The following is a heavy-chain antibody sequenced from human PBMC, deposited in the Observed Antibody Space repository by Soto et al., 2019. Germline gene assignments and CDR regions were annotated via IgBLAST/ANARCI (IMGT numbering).Heavy chain of an antibody. CDR3: ARGEASMVRGVSNWFDP. CDR1: GGSISSGGYY. D-gene: IGHD3-10*01. J-gene: IGHJ5*02. Sequence: QVQLQESGPGLVKPSQTLSLTCTVSGGSISSGGYYWSWIRQHPGKGLEWIGYIYYTGNTYYNPCLRSRVTISEDTSKNQFSRKLSSVTAADTAVYYCARGEASMVRGVSNWFDPWGQGTLVTVSS. CDR2: IYYTGNT. V-gene: IGHV4-31*03.